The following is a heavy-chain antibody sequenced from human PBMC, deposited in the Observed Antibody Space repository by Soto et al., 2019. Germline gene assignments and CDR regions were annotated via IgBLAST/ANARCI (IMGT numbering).Heavy chain of an antibody. CDR2: TFYSGST. CDR1: GGSISTSRSY. CDR3: AVQPTTGDIGLWFCP. Sequence: QLQLLASGPGLVKASETLSLTCSVSGGSISTSRSYWTWIRQPPGNGLEWLANTFYSGSTFYNPTLARRVSIFVETSKPEFSLSLRSATAGDTAVYYCAVQPTTGDIGLWFCPWGQVILVNVAS. J-gene: IGHJ5*02. D-gene: IGHD2-15*01. V-gene: IGHV4-39*01.